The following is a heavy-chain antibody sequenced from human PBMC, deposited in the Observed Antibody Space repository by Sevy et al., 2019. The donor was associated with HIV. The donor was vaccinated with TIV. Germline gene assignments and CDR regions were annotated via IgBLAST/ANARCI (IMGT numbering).Heavy chain of an antibody. CDR2: IRSKAYGGTT. CDR3: TGVITMVRGVEEYYYYGMDV. CDR1: GFTFGDYA. V-gene: IGHV3-49*03. Sequence: GGSLRLSCTASGFTFGDYAMSWFRQAPGKGLEWVGFIRSKAYGGTTEYAASVKGRFTISRDDSKSIAYLQMNSLKTEDTAVYYCTGVITMVRGVEEYYYYGMDVWGQGTTVTVSS. D-gene: IGHD3-10*01. J-gene: IGHJ6*02.